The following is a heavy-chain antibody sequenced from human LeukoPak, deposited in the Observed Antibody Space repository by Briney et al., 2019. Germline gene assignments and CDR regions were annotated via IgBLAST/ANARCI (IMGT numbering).Heavy chain of an antibody. CDR3: ARGLEGGFDY. CDR1: GFIFSTYD. J-gene: IGHJ4*02. D-gene: IGHD3-16*01. Sequence: GGSLRLSCAASGFIFSTYDMYWVRQATGNGLEWVSAIGSAGDTYYPGSVKGRFTISRENARNSLFLQMNSLRAGDTAVYYCARGLEGGFDYWGQGTLVTVSS. V-gene: IGHV3-13*01. CDR2: IGSAGDT.